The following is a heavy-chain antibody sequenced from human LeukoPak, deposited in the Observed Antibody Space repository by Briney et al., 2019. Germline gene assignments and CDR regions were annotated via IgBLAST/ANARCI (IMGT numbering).Heavy chain of an antibody. Sequence: PGGSLRLSCAASGFTFSSYGMHWVRQAAGKGLEWVAVISYDGSNKYYADSVKGRFTISRDNSKNTLYLQMNSLRAEDTAVYYCAKGYDYSDSQYYFDYWGQGTLVTVSS. V-gene: IGHV3-30*18. CDR2: ISYDGSNK. CDR3: AKGYDYSDSQYYFDY. CDR1: GFTFSSYG. D-gene: IGHD4-11*01. J-gene: IGHJ4*02.